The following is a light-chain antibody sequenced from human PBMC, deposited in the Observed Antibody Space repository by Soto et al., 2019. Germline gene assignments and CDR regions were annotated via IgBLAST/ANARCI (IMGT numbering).Light chain of an antibody. Sequence: QSVLTRPASVSGSPGQSITISCTGTSSDVGRYNSVSWYQLHPGKAPRLVIFDVDYRPSGVSDRFSGSKSGNTASLTISGLQAEDEADYYCTSFTSSTTPYVFGTGTKVTVL. CDR3: TSFTSSTTPYV. V-gene: IGLV2-14*03. CDR1: SSDVGRYNS. CDR2: DVD. J-gene: IGLJ1*01.